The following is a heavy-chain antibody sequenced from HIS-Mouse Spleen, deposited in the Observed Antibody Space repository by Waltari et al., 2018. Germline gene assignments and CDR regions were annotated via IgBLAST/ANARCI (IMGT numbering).Heavy chain of an antibody. Sequence: EVQLVESGGGLVKPGGSLRLSCAASGFTFSNAWMSWVRQAPGKGLEWVGRIKSKTDGGTTDYAAPVKGRLTISRDDSKNTLYLQMNSLKTEDTAVYYCTTGVVGAANFDYWGQGTLVTVSS. CDR1: GFTFSNAW. V-gene: IGHV3-15*01. CDR2: IKSKTDGGTT. D-gene: IGHD2-15*01. CDR3: TTGVVGAANFDY. J-gene: IGHJ4*02.